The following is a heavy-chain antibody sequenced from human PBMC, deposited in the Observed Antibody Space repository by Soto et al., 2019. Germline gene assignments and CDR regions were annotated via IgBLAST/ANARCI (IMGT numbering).Heavy chain of an antibody. CDR2: IYYSGNT. Sequence: PSETLSLTCTVSGGSTSSYYWSWSRQPPWKGLEWIGYIYYSGNTNYNPSLKSRVTISVDTSKNQFSLKLSSVTAADTAVYYCARERCVSFISSGYYYGMYVWGQGTTVTLSS. D-gene: IGHD6-25*01. CDR1: GGSTSSYY. CDR3: ARERCVSFISSGYYYGMYV. J-gene: IGHJ6*02. V-gene: IGHV4-59*01.